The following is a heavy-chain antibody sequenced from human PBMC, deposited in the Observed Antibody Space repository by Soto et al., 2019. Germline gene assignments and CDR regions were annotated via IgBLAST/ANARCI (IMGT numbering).Heavy chain of an antibody. D-gene: IGHD3-3*01. CDR1: GFTFSSYW. Sequence: VQLVESGGGLVQPGGSLRLSCAASGFTFSSYWMSWVRQAPGKGLEWVANIKQDGSEKYYVDSVKGRFTISRDNAKNSLYLQMNSLRAEDTAVYYCARDQVAYYDFWSGYSYGMDVWGQGTTVTVSS. J-gene: IGHJ6*02. V-gene: IGHV3-7*01. CDR2: IKQDGSEK. CDR3: ARDQVAYYDFWSGYSYGMDV.